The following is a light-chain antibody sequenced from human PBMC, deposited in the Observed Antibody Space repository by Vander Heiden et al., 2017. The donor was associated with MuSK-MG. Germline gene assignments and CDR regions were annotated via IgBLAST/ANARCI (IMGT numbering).Light chain of an antibody. V-gene: IGKV1-33*01. Sequence: DIQMTQSPSSLSASVGDRVTITCQASQDISNYLNWYQQKPGKAPKLLIYDASNWETGVPQRFSGSGYGTDCTFTISSLQPEDSATYYCQQYENLQWLVVTFGQGTRLEIK. J-gene: IGKJ5*01. CDR2: DAS. CDR3: QQYENLQWLVVT. CDR1: QDISNY.